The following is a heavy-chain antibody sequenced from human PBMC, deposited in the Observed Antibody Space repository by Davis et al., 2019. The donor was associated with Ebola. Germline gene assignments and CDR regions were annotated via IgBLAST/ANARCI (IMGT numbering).Heavy chain of an antibody. CDR1: GYTFTSYG. V-gene: IGHV1-18*01. D-gene: IGHD6-19*01. CDR2: ISAYNGNT. Sequence: ASVKVSCKASGYTFTSYGISWVRQAPGQGFEWMGWISAYNGNTNYAQKLQGRVTMTTDTSTSTVYMELSSLRSEDTAVYYCARDGIPWLVRGYFDYWGQGTLVTVSS. J-gene: IGHJ4*02. CDR3: ARDGIPWLVRGYFDY.